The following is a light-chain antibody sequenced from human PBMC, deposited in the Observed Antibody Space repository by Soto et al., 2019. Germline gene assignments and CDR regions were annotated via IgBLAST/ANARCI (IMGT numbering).Light chain of an antibody. J-gene: IGKJ1*01. V-gene: IGKV3-15*01. Sequence: ELVLTQSPATLSVSPGDRATLSCRASQYIGSDVAWYHQRPGQAPKLLIFAASIRETTAPARFSGSGSGTDFTLTISSLQSEDFATYYCQQNGEGPRTFGQGTKVDI. CDR1: QYIGSD. CDR3: QQNGEGPRT. CDR2: AAS.